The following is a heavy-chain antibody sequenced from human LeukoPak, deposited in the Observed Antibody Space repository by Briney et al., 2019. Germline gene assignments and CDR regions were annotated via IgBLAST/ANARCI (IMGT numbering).Heavy chain of an antibody. V-gene: IGHV1-2*02. CDR1: GYTFTGYY. CDR2: INPNSGGT. CDR3: AREARITMVRGVESRAFDI. Sequence: ASVNVSCKASGYTFTGYYMHWVRQAPGQGLEWMGWINPNSGGTNYAQKFQGRVTMTRDTSISTAYMELSRLRSDDTAVYYCAREARITMVRGVESRAFDIWGQGTMVTVSS. D-gene: IGHD3-10*01. J-gene: IGHJ3*02.